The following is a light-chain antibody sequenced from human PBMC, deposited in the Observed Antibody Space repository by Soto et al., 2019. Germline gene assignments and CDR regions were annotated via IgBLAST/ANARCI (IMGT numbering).Light chain of an antibody. J-gene: IGLJ1*01. Sequence: QSVLTQPASVSGSPGQSITISCTGTTIDIGTYNLVSWYQQHPGKAPKLIIYEDTKRPSGVSNRFSGSKSGNTASLTIYNLQAEDEADYHCCSYADTRTYVFGTGTKLTVL. CDR1: TIDIGTYNL. CDR2: EDT. CDR3: CSYADTRTYV. V-gene: IGLV2-23*01.